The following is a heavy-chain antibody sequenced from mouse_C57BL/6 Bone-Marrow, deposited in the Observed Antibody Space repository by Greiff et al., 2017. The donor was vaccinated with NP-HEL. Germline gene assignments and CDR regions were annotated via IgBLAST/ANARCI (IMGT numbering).Heavy chain of an antibody. V-gene: IGHV2-2*01. CDR1: GFSLTSYG. Sequence: VKVVESGPGLVQPSQSLSITCTVSGFSLTSYGVHWVRQSPGKGLEWLGVIWSGGSTDYNAAFISRLSISKDNSKSQVFFKMNSLQADDTAIYYCARNRGAYWGQGTLVTVSA. CDR3: ARNRGAY. J-gene: IGHJ3*01. CDR2: IWSGGST.